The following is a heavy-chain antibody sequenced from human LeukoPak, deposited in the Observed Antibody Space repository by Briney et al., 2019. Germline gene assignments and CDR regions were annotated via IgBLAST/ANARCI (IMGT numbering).Heavy chain of an antibody. CDR1: GFTFSNYA. CDR3: AKKWGVGTTTLDYFDY. D-gene: IGHD1-26*01. V-gene: IGHV3-23*01. Sequence: GGSLRLSCAASGFTFSNYAMSWVRQAPGKGLEWVSGISGSDGSTYYADSVKGRFTISRDNSKNTLYLQMNSLTDDDTAVYYCAKKWGVGTTTLDYFDYWGQGTLVTVSS. J-gene: IGHJ4*02. CDR2: ISGSDGST.